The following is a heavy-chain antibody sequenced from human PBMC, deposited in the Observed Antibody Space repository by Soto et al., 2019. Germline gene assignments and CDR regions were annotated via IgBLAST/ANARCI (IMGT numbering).Heavy chain of an antibody. CDR3: ARSIQEDIGVAGPKDIWFDP. J-gene: IGHJ5*02. CDR1: GYTFTSHD. D-gene: IGHD6-19*01. CDR2: MNPNSGNT. Sequence: ASVKVSCKASGYTFTSHDINWVRQATGQGLEWMGWMNPNSGNTGYAQKFQGRVTMTRNTSISTAYMELRSLRSEDTAVYYCARSIQEDIGVAGPKDIWFDPWGQGTLVTVSS. V-gene: IGHV1-8*01.